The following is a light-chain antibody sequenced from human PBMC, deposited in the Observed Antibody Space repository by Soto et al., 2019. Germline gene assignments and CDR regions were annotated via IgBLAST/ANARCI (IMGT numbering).Light chain of an antibody. CDR3: QQFGSSPT. Sequence: EIVLTQSPGTLSPSPGERATLSCRASQTITPTFLAWYQQKPGQAPRLLIYGASSRATDVPDRFSGSGSGTDFNLTISNLEPEDFAVYYCQQFGSSPTFGGGTKVEIK. V-gene: IGKV3-20*01. CDR2: GAS. CDR1: QTITPTF. J-gene: IGKJ4*01.